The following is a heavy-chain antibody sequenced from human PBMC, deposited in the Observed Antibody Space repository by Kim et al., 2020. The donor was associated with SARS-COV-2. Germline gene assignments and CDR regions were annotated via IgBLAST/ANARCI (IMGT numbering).Heavy chain of an antibody. V-gene: IGHV5-51*01. CDR2: IYAGDSET. CDR3: ARRNYDILTGHYSLDD. D-gene: IGHD3-9*01. J-gene: IGHJ4*01. CDR1: FYSFPRHW. Sequence: SFPLSFYSFPRHWIGLVRQMPGKGLEWMGIIYAGDSETRYSLSFQGQVTISADKSVSTAYPQWSSLKASDTAMYFCARRNYDILTGHYSLDDWGHGTQVTVSS.